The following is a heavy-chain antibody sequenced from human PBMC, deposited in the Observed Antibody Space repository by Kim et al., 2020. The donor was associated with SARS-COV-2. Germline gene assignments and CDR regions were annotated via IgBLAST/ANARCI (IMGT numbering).Heavy chain of an antibody. V-gene: IGHV4-59*01. J-gene: IGHJ4*02. CDR3: AKGKLRSEY. Sequence: SETLSLTCTVSGGSISSYYWSWIRQPPGKGLEHIGYIYYSGSTNYNPDLKSRVTMSIDTSKNQFSLRLSSVTAADTAVYYCAKGKLRSEYWGQGTLVTVS. D-gene: IGHD2-21*01. CDR2: IYYSGST. CDR1: GGSISSYY.